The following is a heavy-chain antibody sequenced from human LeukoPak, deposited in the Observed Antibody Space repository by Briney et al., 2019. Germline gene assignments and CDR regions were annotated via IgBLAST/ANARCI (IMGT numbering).Heavy chain of an antibody. J-gene: IGHJ4*02. CDR1: GFTFSSYG. CDR3: AKDEMSTFYGDYVDY. CDR2: ISYDGSNK. D-gene: IGHD4-17*01. V-gene: IGHV3-30*18. Sequence: GGSLRLSCAASGFTFSSYGMHWVRQAPGKGPEWVAVISYDGSNKYYADSVKGRFTISRDNSKNTLYLQMNSLRAEDTAVYYCAKDEMSTFYGDYVDYWGQGTLVTVSS.